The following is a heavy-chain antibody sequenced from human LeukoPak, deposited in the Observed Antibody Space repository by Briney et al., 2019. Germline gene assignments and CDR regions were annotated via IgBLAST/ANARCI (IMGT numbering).Heavy chain of an antibody. CDR2: VYFSGKN. V-gene: IGHV4-39*01. Sequence: SETLSLTCTVSGGSITNTSYYWGCLRQPPGKGLEWIGSVYFSGKNDYNPSLKSRVTMSVHTSKNQFSLSLSSVTAADTAVYYCARLSYHHGSGSYPWFDPWGQGTLVTVSS. D-gene: IGHD3-10*01. CDR3: ARLSYHHGSGSYPWFDP. CDR1: GGSITNTSYY. J-gene: IGHJ5*02.